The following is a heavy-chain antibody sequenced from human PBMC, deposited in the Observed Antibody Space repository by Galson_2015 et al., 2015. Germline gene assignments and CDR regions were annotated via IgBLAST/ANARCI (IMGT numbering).Heavy chain of an antibody. J-gene: IGHJ5*02. CDR2: IKSKTDGGTT. Sequence: SLRLSCAASGFTFRNAWLSWVRQAPGKGLEWVGRIKSKTDGGTTDYAAPVKGRFTISRDDSKNTLYLQMNSLKTEDTAVYYCTTVTYYYGSVNWFDPWGQGTLVTVSS. CDR1: GFTFRNAW. V-gene: IGHV3-15*01. D-gene: IGHD3-10*01. CDR3: TTVTYYYGSVNWFDP.